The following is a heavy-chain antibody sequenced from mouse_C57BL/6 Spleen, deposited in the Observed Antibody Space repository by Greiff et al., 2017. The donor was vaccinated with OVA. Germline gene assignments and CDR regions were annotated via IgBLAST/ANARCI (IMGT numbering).Heavy chain of an antibody. V-gene: IGHV1-52*01. CDR1: GYTFTSYW. CDR2: IDPSDSET. Sequence: QVQLQQSGAELVRPGSSVKLSCKASGYTFTSYWMHWVKQRPIQGLEWIGNIDPSDSETHYNQKFKDKATLTVDKSSSTAYMQLSSLTSEDSAVYYCARSGGRAWFAYWGQGTLVTVSA. CDR3: ARSGGRAWFAY. D-gene: IGHD3-3*01. J-gene: IGHJ3*01.